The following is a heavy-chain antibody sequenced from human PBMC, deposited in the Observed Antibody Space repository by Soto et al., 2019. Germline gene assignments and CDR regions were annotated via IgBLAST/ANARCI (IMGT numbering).Heavy chain of an antibody. CDR1: GFTFSSYT. Sequence: PGGSLRLSCAASGFTFSSYTMNWVRQAPGKGLEWVSSVTSSSSYIFYADSVKGRFSISRDNAKNSLYLQMNSLRVEDTAVYYCARDISEGFDSGQGTLVTVSS. J-gene: IGHJ4*02. D-gene: IGHD3-10*01. CDR2: VTSSSSYI. CDR3: ARDISEGFD. V-gene: IGHV3-21*01.